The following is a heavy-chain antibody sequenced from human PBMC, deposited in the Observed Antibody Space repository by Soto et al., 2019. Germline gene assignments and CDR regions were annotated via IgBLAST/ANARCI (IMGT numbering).Heavy chain of an antibody. CDR3: AREDSYGWSGESLDV. D-gene: IGHD6-19*01. Sequence: QVQLQEWGAGLLKASETLSLTCAVVGDSLRGQSWNWIRQSPGKGLEWIGELDQSGGTNYNPSLKSRAIISDDTSKNQLSLTLTSVTAADTAVYCCAREDSYGWSGESLDVWGQGTTVTVSS. J-gene: IGHJ6*02. CDR1: GDSLRGQS. V-gene: IGHV4-34*01. CDR2: LDQSGGT.